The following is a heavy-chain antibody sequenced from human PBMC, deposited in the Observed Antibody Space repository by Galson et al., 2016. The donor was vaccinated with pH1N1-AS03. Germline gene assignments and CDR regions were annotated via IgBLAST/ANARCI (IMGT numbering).Heavy chain of an antibody. CDR3: ASHGDYFAGRDY. CDR2: INHSGST. V-gene: IGHV4-34*01. J-gene: IGHJ4*02. Sequence: LRLSCAASGFTLSKYGMHWIRQPPGKGLEWIGEINHSGSTNYNPSLESRVTISRDTSKKQFSLNLSSVTAADTAGYYCASHGDYFAGRDYWGQGTLVTVSS. D-gene: IGHD4-17*01. CDR1: GFTLSKYG.